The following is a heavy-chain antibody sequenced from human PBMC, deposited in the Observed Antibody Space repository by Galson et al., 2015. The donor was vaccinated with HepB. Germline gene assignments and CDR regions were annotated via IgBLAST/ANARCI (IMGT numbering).Heavy chain of an antibody. D-gene: IGHD3-3*01. CDR2: IRSKAYGGTT. V-gene: IGHV3-49*03. J-gene: IGHJ6*02. CDR1: GFTFGDYA. Sequence: SLRLSCAASGFTFGDYAMSWFRQAPGKGLEWVGFIRSKAYGGTTEYAASVKGRFTISRDDSKSIAYLQMNSLKTEDTAVYYCTRESNVLRFLEWPRRSDYYYGMDVWGQGTTVTVSS. CDR3: TRESNVLRFLEWPRRSDYYYGMDV.